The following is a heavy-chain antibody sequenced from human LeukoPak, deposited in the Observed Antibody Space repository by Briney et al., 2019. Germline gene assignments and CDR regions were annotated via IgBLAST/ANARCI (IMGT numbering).Heavy chain of an antibody. CDR2: ISGSGDTT. CDR1: GFTFSSYA. V-gene: IGHV3-23*01. J-gene: IGHJ4*02. D-gene: IGHD6-19*01. Sequence: GGSLRLSCAVSGFTFSSYAMSWVRQAPGKGLEWVSTISGSGDTTYYADSVKGRFTISRDNSKNTLFLQMNSLRAEDTAVYYCAKAHWAYSSGWFFDCWGQGTLVTVSS. CDR3: AKAHWAYSSGWFFDC.